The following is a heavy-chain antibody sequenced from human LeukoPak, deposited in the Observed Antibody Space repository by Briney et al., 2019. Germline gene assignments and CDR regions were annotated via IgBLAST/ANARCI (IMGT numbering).Heavy chain of an antibody. Sequence: ASVKVSCKASGYTFTSYDINWVRQATGQGLEWMGWMNPNSGNTGYAQKFQGRVTMTRNTSISTAYMELSSLRSEDTAVYYCARVQSSSWAHYYYYYYMDVWGKGTTVTVSS. V-gene: IGHV1-8*01. CDR3: ARVQSSSWAHYYYYYYMDV. D-gene: IGHD6-13*01. J-gene: IGHJ6*03. CDR2: MNPNSGNT. CDR1: GYTFTSYD.